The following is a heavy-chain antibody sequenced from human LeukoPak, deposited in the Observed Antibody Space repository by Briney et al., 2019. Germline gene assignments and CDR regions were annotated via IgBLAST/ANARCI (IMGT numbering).Heavy chain of an antibody. D-gene: IGHD2-15*01. CDR2: IYTSGST. V-gene: IGHV4-4*07. CDR1: GGSISSYY. J-gene: IGHJ5*02. Sequence: SETLSLPCTVSGGSISSYYWSWIRQPAGKGLEWIGRIYTSGSTNYNPSLKSRVTMSVDMSKNQFSLKLSSVTAADTAVYYCAREAVVVVAATPSNWFDPWGQGTLVTVSS. CDR3: AREAVVVVAATPSNWFDP.